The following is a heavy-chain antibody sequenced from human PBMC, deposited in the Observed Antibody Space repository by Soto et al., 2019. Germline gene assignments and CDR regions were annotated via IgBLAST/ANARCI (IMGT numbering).Heavy chain of an antibody. V-gene: IGHV6-1*01. CDR3: ARGGLPHPLSMDV. D-gene: IGHD1-26*01. J-gene: IGHJ6*02. CDR2: TYYRSKWYN. CDR1: GDSVSSNSAA. Sequence: SQTLSLTCAISGDSVSSNSAAWNWISQSPSRGLEWLGRTYYRSKWYNDYAVSVKSRITINPDTSKNQFSLQLNSVTPEDTAVYYCARGGLPHPLSMDVWGQGTTVTVSS.